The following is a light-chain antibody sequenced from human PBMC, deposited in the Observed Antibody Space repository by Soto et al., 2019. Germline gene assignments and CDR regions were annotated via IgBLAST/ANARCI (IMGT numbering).Light chain of an antibody. J-gene: IGKJ2*01. CDR1: QSVSSIY. CDR3: QQYGSSPFT. Sequence: EIVLTQSPATLSLSPGERATLSCGASQSVSSIYLAWYQQKPGLAPRLLIYDASSRATGIPDRFSGSGSGTDFTLTISRLEPEDFAVYSCQQYGSSPFTFGQGTKLEIK. CDR2: DAS. V-gene: IGKV3D-20*01.